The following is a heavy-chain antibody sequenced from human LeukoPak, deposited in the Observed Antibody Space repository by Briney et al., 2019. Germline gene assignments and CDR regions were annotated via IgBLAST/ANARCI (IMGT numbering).Heavy chain of an antibody. CDR2: ISWNSGSM. J-gene: IGHJ4*02. Sequence: GRSLRLSCAASGFTFDDYAMHWVRQAPGKGLEWVSGISWNSGSMGYADSVKGRFTLSRDNAKNSLYLQMNSLRAEDTALYYCAKDISTTGTTSGCGYWGQGTLVTVSS. CDR3: AKDISTTGTTSGCGY. D-gene: IGHD1-7*01. V-gene: IGHV3-9*01. CDR1: GFTFDDYA.